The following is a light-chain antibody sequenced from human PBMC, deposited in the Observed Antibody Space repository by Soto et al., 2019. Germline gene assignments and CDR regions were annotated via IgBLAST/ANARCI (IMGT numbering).Light chain of an antibody. CDR3: SSYRTGSAFYV. CDR2: EVR. Sequence: QSVVTQPASVSGSPGPSITISCTGTSSDVGDYNYVSWYQHHPGKAPKLIIYEVRNRPSGVPNRFSGAKSGNTASLTISGLQAEDEADYYCSSYRTGSAFYVFGSGTKLTVL. V-gene: IGLV2-14*01. CDR1: SSDVGDYNY. J-gene: IGLJ1*01.